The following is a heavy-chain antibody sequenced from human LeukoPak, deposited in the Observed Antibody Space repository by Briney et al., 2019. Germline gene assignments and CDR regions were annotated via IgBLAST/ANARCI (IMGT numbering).Heavy chain of an antibody. V-gene: IGHV3-53*01. CDR3: ARVAPYYYDSSGYPLYWYFDL. J-gene: IGHJ2*01. CDR2: IYSGGST. CDR1: GFTVSSNY. D-gene: IGHD3-22*01. Sequence: GGSLRLSCAASGFTVSSNYMSWVRQAPGKGLEWVSVIYSGGSTYYADSVKGRFTISRDNSKNTLYLQMNSLRAEDTAVCYCARVAPYYYDSSGYPLYWYFDLWGRGTLVTVSS.